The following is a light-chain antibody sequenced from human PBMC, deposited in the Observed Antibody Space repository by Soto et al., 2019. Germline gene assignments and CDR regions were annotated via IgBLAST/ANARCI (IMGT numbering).Light chain of an antibody. Sequence: DIVMTQSPDSLAVSLGERATINCKSSQSVLYSSKNKNYLAWYQQKAGQPPKLLIYWASTRESGVPDRISGSGSGTDFTLTISSLQAEDVAVYYCQQYYSSLPTFGGGTKVEIK. CDR2: WAS. CDR3: QQYYSSLPT. V-gene: IGKV4-1*01. J-gene: IGKJ4*01. CDR1: QSVLYSSKNKNY.